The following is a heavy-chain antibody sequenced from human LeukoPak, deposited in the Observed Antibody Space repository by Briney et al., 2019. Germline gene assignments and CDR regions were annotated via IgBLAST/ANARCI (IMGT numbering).Heavy chain of an antibody. CDR3: VRHHKYCSSTSCYKVGDPTDAFAI. V-gene: IGHV4-39*01. J-gene: IGHJ3*02. CDR1: GGSISSGDYY. CDR2: VFYTGST. Sequence: PSETLSLTCTVSGGSISSGDYYWSWIRQPPGKGLEWIGSVFYTGSTYYNPSLQSRITVSVDTSKNQFSLKLTSVTAADTAVYYCVRHHKYCSSTSCYKVGDPTDAFAIWGLGTMVIVSS. D-gene: IGHD2-2*01.